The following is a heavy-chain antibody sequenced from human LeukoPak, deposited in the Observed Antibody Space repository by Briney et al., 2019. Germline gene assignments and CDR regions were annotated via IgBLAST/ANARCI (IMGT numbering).Heavy chain of an antibody. J-gene: IGHJ4*02. CDR2: IYYSGSP. Sequence: SETLSLTCTVSGGSISNHYWSWIRQPPGKGLEWIGSIYYSGSPYYNPSLKSRVTISVDTSKNQFSLKVSSVTAADTAVYYCARWRTAKTGFDYWGQGTLVTVSS. D-gene: IGHD1-1*01. CDR1: GGSISNHY. CDR3: ARWRTAKTGFDY. V-gene: IGHV4-59*05.